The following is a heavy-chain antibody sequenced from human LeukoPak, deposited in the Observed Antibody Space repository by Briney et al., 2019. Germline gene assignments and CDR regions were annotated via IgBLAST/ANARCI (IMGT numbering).Heavy chain of an antibody. J-gene: IGHJ4*02. CDR3: ATGGDRRKVGY. D-gene: IGHD2-21*02. Sequence: SETLSLTCSVSGDSITTNYWSWVRHPPGKGLEWIGYIYYSGNTNYNPSLKSRVTMSLDTSKNQVSLKLTTVTAADTAVYYCATGGDRRKVGYWGQGTLVTVSS. CDR2: IYYSGNT. V-gene: IGHV4-59*08. CDR1: GDSITTNY.